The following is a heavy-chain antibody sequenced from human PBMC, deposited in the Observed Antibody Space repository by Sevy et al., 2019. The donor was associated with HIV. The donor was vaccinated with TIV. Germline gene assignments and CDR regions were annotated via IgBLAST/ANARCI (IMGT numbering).Heavy chain of an antibody. J-gene: IGHJ4*02. D-gene: IGHD1-26*01. Sequence: SETLSLTCTVSGGSITSLYWGWIRQPPGKGLEWIANIYYNGNTNYNPSLKSRVTISLDTSKNQFSLSLSSVTAADTAIYYGAGENAWGRGYSWGQGTLVTVSS. V-gene: IGHV4-59*08. CDR2: IYYNGNT. CDR3: AGENAWGRGYS. CDR1: GGSITSLY.